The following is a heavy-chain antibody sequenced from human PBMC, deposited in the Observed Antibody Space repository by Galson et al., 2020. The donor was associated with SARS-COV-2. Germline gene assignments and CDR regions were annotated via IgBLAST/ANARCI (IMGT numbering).Heavy chain of an antibody. J-gene: IGHJ6*02. V-gene: IGHV3-20*04. CDR2: INWNGDTT. Sequence: GGSLRLSCGASGFTFDDYGLTWVRQAPGKGPEWVSSINWNGDTTAYVDSVKGRFTISRDKDSLYLQMNSLRAEDTALYYCARGSRPVSGKSYYKGIYSATEVWGQGTTVTVSS. D-gene: IGHD1-26*01. CDR1: GFTFDDYG. CDR3: ARGSRPVSGKSYYKGIYSATEV.